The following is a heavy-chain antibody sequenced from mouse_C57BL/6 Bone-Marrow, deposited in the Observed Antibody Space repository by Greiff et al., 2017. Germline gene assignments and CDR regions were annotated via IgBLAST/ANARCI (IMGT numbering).Heavy chain of an antibody. CDR2: ISPRSGNT. CDR1: GYTFTSYG. Sequence: VQLQQSGAELARPGASVQLSCKASGYTFTSYGISWVKQRTGQGLEWIGEISPRSGNTYYNEQLKGKATLTADKSSSTAYMELRSLTYEDSSVYVCARASFMTTVVDFDYCGQGTTLTVSS. D-gene: IGHD1-1*01. V-gene: IGHV1-81*01. J-gene: IGHJ2*01. CDR3: ARASFMTTVVDFDY.